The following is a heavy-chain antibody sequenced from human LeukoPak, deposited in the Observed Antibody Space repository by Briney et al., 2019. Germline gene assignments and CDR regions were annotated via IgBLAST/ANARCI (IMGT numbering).Heavy chain of an antibody. V-gene: IGHV3-23*01. CDR3: ARVSISGYGFDF. J-gene: IGHJ3*01. CDR2: ISGSGGST. D-gene: IGHD6-19*01. CDR1: GFTFSSYG. Sequence: GGSLRLSCAASGFTFSSYGMHWVRQAPGKGLEWVSAISGSGGSTYYADPVKGRFTISRDNSKNTLYLQMNSLRAEDTAVYYCARVSISGYGFDFWGQGTMVTVSS.